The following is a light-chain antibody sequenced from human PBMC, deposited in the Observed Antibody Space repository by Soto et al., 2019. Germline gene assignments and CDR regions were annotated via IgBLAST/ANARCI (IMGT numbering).Light chain of an antibody. J-gene: IGKJ1*01. CDR2: DAS. Sequence: EIVMTQSPGTLSLSPGERATVSCRASQSVSSYLAWYQQKPGQTPRLLIYDASNRATGIPARFSGSGSGTDFTLTISSLEPEDFAVYYCQQRNSWPTWTFGQGTKVDI. CDR1: QSVSSY. V-gene: IGKV3-11*01. CDR3: QQRNSWPTWT.